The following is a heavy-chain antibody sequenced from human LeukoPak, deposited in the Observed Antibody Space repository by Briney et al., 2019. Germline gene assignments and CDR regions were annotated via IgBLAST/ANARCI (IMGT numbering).Heavy chain of an antibody. V-gene: IGHV3-23*01. CDR3: ARDHSLRFDY. D-gene: IGHD3-16*02. Sequence: GGSLRLSCAASGFTFPSYAMSWVRQAPGKGLEWVSAIRGSVAGSYYADSVKGRFTISRDNSKNTLYLQMNSLRAEDTAVYYCARDHSLRFDYWGQGTLVIVSS. CDR1: GFTFPSYA. CDR2: IRGSVAGS. J-gene: IGHJ4*02.